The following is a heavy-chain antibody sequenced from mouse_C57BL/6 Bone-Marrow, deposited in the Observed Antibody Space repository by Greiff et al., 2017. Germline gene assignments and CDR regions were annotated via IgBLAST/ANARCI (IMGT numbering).Heavy chain of an antibody. D-gene: IGHD4-1*01. J-gene: IGHJ3*01. CDR3: ARDGNWDVGAY. V-gene: IGHV3-6*01. CDR2: ISYDGSN. Sequence: ESGPGLVKPSQSLSLTCSVTGYSITSGYYWNWIRQFPGNKLEWMGYISYDGSNNYNPSLKNRISITRDTSKNQFFLKLNSVTTEDTATHYCARDGNWDVGAYWGQGTLVTVSA. CDR1: GYSITSGYY.